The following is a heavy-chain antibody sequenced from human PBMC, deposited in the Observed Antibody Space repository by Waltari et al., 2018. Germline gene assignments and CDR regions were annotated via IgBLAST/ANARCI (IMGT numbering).Heavy chain of an antibody. Sequence: QVQLVQSGAEVKKPGSSVKVSCKASGGTFSSYAISWVRQAPGQGLEWMGGVIPIFGTANYAQKVQGRVTITADESTSTAYMELSSLRSEDTAVYYCARAYYDFWSGYYRGGYFDYWGQGTLVTVSS. V-gene: IGHV1-69*01. D-gene: IGHD3-3*01. CDR3: ARAYYDFWSGYYRGGYFDY. CDR1: GGTFSSYA. CDR2: VIPIFGTA. J-gene: IGHJ4*02.